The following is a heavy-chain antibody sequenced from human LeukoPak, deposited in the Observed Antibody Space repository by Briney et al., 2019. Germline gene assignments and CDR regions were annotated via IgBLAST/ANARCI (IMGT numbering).Heavy chain of an antibody. CDR1: GFAFTNFV. CDR3: AKGHRLCTSGNCNPQVDY. V-gene: IGHV3-23*01. J-gene: IGHJ4*01. CDR2: VSASGAQT. D-gene: IGHD2-15*01. Sequence: PGGSLRLSCAASGFAFTNFVMSWVRQAPGKGLEWISTVSASGAQTYFADSVKGRFTISRDNSKNTLYLQMYSLRVEDTATYYCAKGHRLCTSGNCNPQVDYWGHGTLVTVSP.